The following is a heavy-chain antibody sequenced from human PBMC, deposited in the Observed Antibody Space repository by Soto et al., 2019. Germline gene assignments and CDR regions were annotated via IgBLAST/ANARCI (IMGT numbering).Heavy chain of an antibody. CDR3: ARGPHTSSWYNDY. Sequence: PSETLSLTCTVSGGSISSYYWSWIRQPPGKGLEWIGYIYYSGNTNYNPSLKSRVTISVDTSKNQLSLKLSSVTAADTAVYYCARGPHTSSWYNDYWGQGTLVTVSS. J-gene: IGHJ4*02. D-gene: IGHD6-13*01. CDR1: GGSISSYY. V-gene: IGHV4-59*01. CDR2: IYYSGNT.